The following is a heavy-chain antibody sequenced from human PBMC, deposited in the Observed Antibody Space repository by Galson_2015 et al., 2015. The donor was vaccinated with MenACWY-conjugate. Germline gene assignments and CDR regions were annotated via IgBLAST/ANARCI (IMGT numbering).Heavy chain of an antibody. J-gene: IGHJ4*02. D-gene: IGHD5-18*01. Sequence: SLRLSCAASGFTFSSYSMNWVRQAPGKGLEWVPYISSSSSTIYYADSVKGRFTIFRDNAKNSLYLQMNSLRAEDTAVYYCARGGRGYSYGLGYWGQGTLVSVSS. CDR3: ARGGRGYSYGLGY. CDR2: ISSSSSTI. V-gene: IGHV3-48*04. CDR1: GFTFSSYS.